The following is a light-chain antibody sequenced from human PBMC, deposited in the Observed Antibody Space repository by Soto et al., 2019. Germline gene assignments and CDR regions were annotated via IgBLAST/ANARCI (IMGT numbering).Light chain of an antibody. V-gene: IGKV3-20*01. Sequence: EIVLTQSPGTLSLSPGERATLSCRASQSVSSGYLAWYQQKPGQAPRLVIYGASSRATGIPDRFSGSGSGTDFTLTISRLEPEDFAVYYCQQYGTSPWTFGQGTKVEIK. J-gene: IGKJ1*01. CDR1: QSVSSGY. CDR3: QQYGTSPWT. CDR2: GAS.